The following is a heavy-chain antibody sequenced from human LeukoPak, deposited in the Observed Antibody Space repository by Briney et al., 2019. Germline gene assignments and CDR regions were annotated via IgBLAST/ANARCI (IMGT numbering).Heavy chain of an antibody. J-gene: IGHJ4*02. Sequence: AGGSLRLSCAASGFTFSSYGMHWVRQAPGKGLEWVAFLRYDGSNKYYADSVKGRFTISRDNSKNTLYLQMNSLRAEDTAVYYCAKDCPSDMAAGFYNWGQGTLVTVSS. CDR3: AKDCPSDMAAGFYN. CDR1: GFTFSSYG. V-gene: IGHV3-30*02. D-gene: IGHD6-13*01. CDR2: LRYDGSNK.